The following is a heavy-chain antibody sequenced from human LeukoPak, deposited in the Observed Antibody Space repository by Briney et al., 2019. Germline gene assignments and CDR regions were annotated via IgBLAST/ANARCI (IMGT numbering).Heavy chain of an antibody. Sequence: SVKVSCKASGGTFSSFTISWVRQAPGQGLEWMGRIIPILGIANYAQKFQGRVTITADKSTSTAYMELSSLRSEDTAVYYCASGRQPDDAFDIWGQGTMVTVSS. J-gene: IGHJ3*02. CDR1: GGTFSSFT. CDR2: IIPILGIA. CDR3: ASGRQPDDAFDI. V-gene: IGHV1-69*02. D-gene: IGHD3/OR15-3a*01.